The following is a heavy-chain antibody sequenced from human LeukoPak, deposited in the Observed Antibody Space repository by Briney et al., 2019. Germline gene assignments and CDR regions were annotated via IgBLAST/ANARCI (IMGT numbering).Heavy chain of an antibody. CDR3: ARDVTYYYDSSGYYSPSKAFDI. J-gene: IGHJ3*02. CDR1: GYTFTSYG. Sequence: ASVKVSCKASGYTFTSYGISWVRQAPGQGLEWMGWISAYNGNTNYAQKLQGRVTMTTDTSTSTAYMELRSLRSDDTAVYYCARDVTYYYDSSGYYSPSKAFDIWGQGTMVTVSS. V-gene: IGHV1-18*01. CDR2: ISAYNGNT. D-gene: IGHD3-22*01.